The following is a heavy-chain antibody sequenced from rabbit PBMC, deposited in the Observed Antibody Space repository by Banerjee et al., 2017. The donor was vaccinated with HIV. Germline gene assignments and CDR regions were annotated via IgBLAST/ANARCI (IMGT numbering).Heavy chain of an antibody. CDR1: GFSFSSSYY. CDR3: ARAYSGYLTRLDL. V-gene: IGHV1S40*01. CDR2: IGIGSGNT. Sequence: QSLEESGGDLVKPGASLTLTCTASGFSFSSSYYMCWVRQAPGKGLEWIGCIGIGSGNTNYASWAKGRFTISKTSSTTVTLQMSSLTAADTATYFCARAYSGYLTRLDLWGPGTLVTVS. D-gene: IGHD1-1*01. J-gene: IGHJ3*01.